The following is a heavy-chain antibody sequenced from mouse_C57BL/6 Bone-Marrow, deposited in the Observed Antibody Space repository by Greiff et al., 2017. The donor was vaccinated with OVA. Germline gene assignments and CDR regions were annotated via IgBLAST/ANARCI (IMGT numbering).Heavy chain of an antibody. V-gene: IGHV1-39*01. D-gene: IGHD2-1*01. CDR2: INPNYGTT. J-gene: IGHJ4*01. CDR3: AREGIYYGNYYAMDY. CDR1: GYSFTDYN. Sequence: VQLKESGPELVKPGASVKISCKASGYSFTDYNMNWVKQSNGKSLEWIGVINPNYGTTSYNQKFKGKATLTVDQSSSTAYMQLNSLTSEDSAVYYCAREGIYYGNYYAMDYWGQGTSVTVSS.